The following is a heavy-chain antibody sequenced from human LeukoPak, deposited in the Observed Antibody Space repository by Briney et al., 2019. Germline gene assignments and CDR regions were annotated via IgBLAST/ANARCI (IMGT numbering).Heavy chain of an antibody. J-gene: IGHJ4*02. CDR1: GFTFSSYG. Sequence: GGSLRLSCAASGFTFSSYGMHWVRQAPGKGLEWVAVIWYDGSNKYYADSVKGRFTISRDNSKNTLYLQMNSLRAEDTAVYYCAKAKYSSGRVPIDYWGQGTLVTVSS. D-gene: IGHD6-19*01. CDR2: IWYDGSNK. CDR3: AKAKYSSGRVPIDY. V-gene: IGHV3-33*06.